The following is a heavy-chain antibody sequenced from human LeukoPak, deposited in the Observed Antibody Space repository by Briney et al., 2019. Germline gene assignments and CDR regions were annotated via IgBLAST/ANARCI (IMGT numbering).Heavy chain of an antibody. CDR2: FLPDGSKK. V-gene: IGHV3-7*03. J-gene: IGHJ4*02. D-gene: IGHD3-3*01. CDR1: ALPFDFFW. Sequence: GGPLGSSCLAFALPFDFFWLTWVRRAPGKGLEWLAKFLPDGSKKYYVDSVKGRFTISRDNAKNSLYLQMNSLRAEDTAVYYCARDPNYYDFWSGYYCRWGQGTLVTVSS. CDR3: ARDPNYYDFWSGYYCR.